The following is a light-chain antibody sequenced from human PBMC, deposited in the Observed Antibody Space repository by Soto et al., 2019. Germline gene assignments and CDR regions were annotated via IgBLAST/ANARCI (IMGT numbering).Light chain of an antibody. CDR3: NSFTTSGTYV. J-gene: IGLJ1*01. CDR2: DVS. Sequence: QSALTQPASVSGSPGQSIAISCTGTSSDVGAYNYVSWYQQYPGKAPELMIFDVSYRPSGVSNRFSGSKSGNTASLTISGLQAEDEADYYCNSFTTSGTYVFGTGTKLTVL. CDR1: SSDVGAYNY. V-gene: IGLV2-14*01.